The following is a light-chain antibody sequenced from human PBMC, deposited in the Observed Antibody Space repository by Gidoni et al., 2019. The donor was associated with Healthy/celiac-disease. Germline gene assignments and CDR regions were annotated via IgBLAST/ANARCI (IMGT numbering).Light chain of an antibody. J-gene: IGKJ3*01. V-gene: IGKV3-15*01. CDR2: GAS. CDR3: QQYNNWPPL. Sequence: EIVMTQSPATLSVSPGERATLACRASQGVSSNLAWYQQKPGQAPRLLIYGASTRATGIPARFSASGSGTEFTLTISSLQSEDFAVYYCQQYNNWPPLFGPGTKVDIK. CDR1: QGVSSN.